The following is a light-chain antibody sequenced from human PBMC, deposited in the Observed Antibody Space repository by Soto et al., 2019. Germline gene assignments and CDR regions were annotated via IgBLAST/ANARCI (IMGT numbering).Light chain of an antibody. V-gene: IGLV2-23*01. CDR3: CSYAGSSNVV. CDR2: EDT. J-gene: IGLJ2*01. Sequence: QSALTQPASVSGSPGQSITISCTGTFSDVGSYNLVSWYQQHPGKAPKLMIYEDTKRPSGVSNRFSGSKSGYTASLTISGLQAEDEADYYCCSYAGSSNVVFGGGTQMTVL. CDR1: FSDVGSYNL.